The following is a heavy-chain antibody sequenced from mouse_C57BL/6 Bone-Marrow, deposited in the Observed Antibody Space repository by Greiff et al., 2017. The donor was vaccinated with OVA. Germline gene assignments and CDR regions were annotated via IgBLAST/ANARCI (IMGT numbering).Heavy chain of an antibody. Sequence: EVKLVESGGGLVKPGGSLKLSCAASGFTFSSYAMSWVRQTPEKRLEWVATISDGGSYTYYPDNVKGRFTISRDKAKNNLYLQMSHLKSEDTAMYYCAREELWHFDYWGQGTTLTVSS. V-gene: IGHV5-4*01. CDR2: ISDGGSYT. CDR1: GFTFSSYA. J-gene: IGHJ2*01. D-gene: IGHD1-1*02. CDR3: AREELWHFDY.